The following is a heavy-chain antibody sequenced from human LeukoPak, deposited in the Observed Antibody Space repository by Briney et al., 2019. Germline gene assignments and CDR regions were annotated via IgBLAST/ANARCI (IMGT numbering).Heavy chain of an antibody. CDR1: GFTFSHYE. V-gene: IGHV3-48*03. Sequence: PGGSLRLSCIGSGFTFSHYEMNWVRQAPGKGLEWVSYISSSGGTIYYADSVKGRFTISGDNAKNSLYLQVNSLRAEDTAVYYCARADVGPFDPWGQGTLVTVSS. CDR2: ISSSGGTI. D-gene: IGHD3-10*02. CDR3: ARADVGPFDP. J-gene: IGHJ5*02.